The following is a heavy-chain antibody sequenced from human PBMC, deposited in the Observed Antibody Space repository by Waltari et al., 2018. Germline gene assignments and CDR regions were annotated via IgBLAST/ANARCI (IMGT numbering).Heavy chain of an antibody. J-gene: IGHJ6*02. V-gene: IGHV1-2*06. D-gene: IGHD6-19*01. CDR2: INPNSGGT. Sequence: QVQLVQSGAEVKKPGASVKVSCKASGYTFTGYYMHWVRQAPGQGLEWMGRINPNSGGTNYAQKFQGRVTMTRDTSISTAYMELSRLRSDDTAVYYCARGLGSSGWLERYYYYGMDVWGQGTTVTVSS. CDR1: GYTFTGYY. CDR3: ARGLGSSGWLERYYYYGMDV.